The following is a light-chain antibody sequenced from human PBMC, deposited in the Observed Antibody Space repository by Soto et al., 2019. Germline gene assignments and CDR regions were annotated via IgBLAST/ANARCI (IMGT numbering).Light chain of an antibody. CDR1: SSDVGSYKY. CDR3: SSYAASNNVI. Sequence: QSALTQPPSASGSPGQSVTISCTGTSSDVGSYKYVSWYQQHPGKAPKLMIYEVSRRPSGVPDRFSGCKSGNTASLTVSGLQAEDEADYYCSSYAASNNVIFGGGTKVTVL. CDR2: EVS. J-gene: IGLJ2*01. V-gene: IGLV2-8*01.